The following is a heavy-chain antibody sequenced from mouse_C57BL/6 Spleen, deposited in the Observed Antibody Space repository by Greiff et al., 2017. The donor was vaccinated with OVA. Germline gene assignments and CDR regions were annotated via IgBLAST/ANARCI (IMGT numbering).Heavy chain of an antibody. CDR3: ARSDRGYYFDY. CDR2: IYPGGGYT. Sequence: VQLKESGAELVRPGTSVKMSCKASGYTFTNYWIGWAKQRPGHGLEWIGDIYPGGGYTNYNEKFKGKATLTADKSSSTAYMQFSSLTSEDSAIYYCARSDRGYYFDYWGQGTTLTVSS. J-gene: IGHJ2*01. V-gene: IGHV1-63*01. CDR1: GYTFTNYW.